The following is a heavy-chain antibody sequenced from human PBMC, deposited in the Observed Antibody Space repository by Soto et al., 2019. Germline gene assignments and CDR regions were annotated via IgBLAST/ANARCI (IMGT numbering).Heavy chain of an antibody. V-gene: IGHV3-30*09. J-gene: IGHJ6*02. D-gene: IGHD2-8*01. CDR2: ISSDGSDK. CDR1: GFTFSSYA. CDR3: ARDRQYGVGFIDV. Sequence: QVQLVESGGGVVQPGRSLRLSCAASGFTFSSYAMHWVRQAPGKGLEWVAVISSDGSDKYYADSVKGRFAISRDNSKNTLYVQLNRMRAEDTALYYCARDRQYGVGFIDVWGQGTTVTVSS.